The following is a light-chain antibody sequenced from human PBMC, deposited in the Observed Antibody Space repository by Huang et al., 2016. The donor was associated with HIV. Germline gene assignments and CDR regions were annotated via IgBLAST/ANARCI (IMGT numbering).Light chain of an antibody. CDR1: QDRRKS. CDR3: QQYYTPPLT. Sequence: DIQMTQSPSSLSASVGARVTITFRASQDRRKSLAWYQQKPGKAPTLHLYAASRLESGGPARCSGSGSGTYDTRTISGLQPEDFATYYCQQYYTPPLTGGGGTKVEIK. J-gene: IGKJ4*01. V-gene: IGKV1-NL1*01. CDR2: AAS.